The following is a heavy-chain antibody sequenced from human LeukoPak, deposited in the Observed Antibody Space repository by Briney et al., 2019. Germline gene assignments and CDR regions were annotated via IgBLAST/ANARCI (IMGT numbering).Heavy chain of an antibody. CDR3: ARAPNYKYYYYYYYMNV. J-gene: IGHJ6*03. V-gene: IGHV1-8*01. CDR1: GYTFTSYD. D-gene: IGHD1-7*01. CDR2: MNPNSGNT. Sequence: GASVKVSCKASGYTFTSYDINWVRQATGQGLEWMGWMNPNSGNTGYAQKFQGRVTMTRNTSISTAYMELSSLRSEDTAVYYCARAPNYKYYYYYYYMNVWGKGTTVTVSS.